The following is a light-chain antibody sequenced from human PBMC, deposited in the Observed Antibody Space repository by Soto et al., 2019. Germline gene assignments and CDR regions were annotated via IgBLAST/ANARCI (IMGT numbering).Light chain of an antibody. J-gene: IGKJ2*01. CDR2: GAS. Sequence: EIVLTQSPGTLSLSPGERATLSCRASQSVSSSYLAWYQQKPGQAPRLLIYGASSRATGIPDRFSGSGSGTDFTLTISRLEPEDFAVYYCQGYGDSPPAFTFGQGTKLQIK. V-gene: IGKV3-20*01. CDR3: QGYGDSPPAFT. CDR1: QSVSSSY.